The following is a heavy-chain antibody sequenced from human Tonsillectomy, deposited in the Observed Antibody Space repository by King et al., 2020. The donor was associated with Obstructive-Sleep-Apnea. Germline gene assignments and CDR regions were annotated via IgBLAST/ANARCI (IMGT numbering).Heavy chain of an antibody. Sequence: LVQSGSELKKPGASVKVSCKASGYTFTNYPMNWVRQAPGQGLEWMGWINTNTGTPTYAQGFTGRFVFSLDTSVSTAYLQISSLKAEDTAVYYCARERAVVVVAATRDYYYAMDVWGQGTTVTVSS. V-gene: IGHV7-4-1*02. CDR3: ARERAVVVVAATRDYYYAMDV. J-gene: IGHJ6*02. CDR1: GYTFTNYP. CDR2: INTNTGTP. D-gene: IGHD2-15*01.